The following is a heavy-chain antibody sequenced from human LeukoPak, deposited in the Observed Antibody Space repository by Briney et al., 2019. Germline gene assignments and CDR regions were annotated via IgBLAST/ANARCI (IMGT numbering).Heavy chain of an antibody. Sequence: GGSLRLSCAASGFTFSSYAMSWARQAPGKGLEWVSAISGSGGSTYYADSVKGRFTISRDNSKNTLYLQTNSLRAEDTAVYYCAKDPRYYYDSSGESYYFDYWGQGTLVTVSS. CDR3: AKDPRYYYDSSGESYYFDY. J-gene: IGHJ4*02. D-gene: IGHD3-22*01. V-gene: IGHV3-23*01. CDR1: GFTFSSYA. CDR2: ISGSGGST.